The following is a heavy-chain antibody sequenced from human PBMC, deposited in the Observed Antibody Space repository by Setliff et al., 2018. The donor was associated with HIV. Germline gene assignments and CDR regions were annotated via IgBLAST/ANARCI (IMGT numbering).Heavy chain of an antibody. D-gene: IGHD1-26*01. CDR1: GASISSSSHH. CDR3: ARIVRWELVATSTFFYYYMDV. CDR2: IYYTGST. V-gene: IGHV4-39*01. J-gene: IGHJ6*03. Sequence: SETLSLTCTVSGASISSSSHHWAWIRQPPGKGLEYIGNIYYTGSTHHNPSLESRVATSVDTSKNQFSLKLSSVTAADTAVYYCARIVRWELVATSTFFYYYMDVWGKGATVTVSS.